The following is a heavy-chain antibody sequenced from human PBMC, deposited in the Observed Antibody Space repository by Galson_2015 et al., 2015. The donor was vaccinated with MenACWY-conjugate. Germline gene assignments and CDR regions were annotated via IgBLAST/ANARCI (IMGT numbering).Heavy chain of an antibody. CDR1: GFTFSTCA. J-gene: IGHJ6*03. CDR2: ISKDGANQ. V-gene: IGHV3-30*01. CDR3: ARGIYAGTRTYYYMDF. D-gene: IGHD6-13*01. Sequence: LRLSCAASGFTFSTCAMHWVRQAPGKGLEWVAVISKDGANQHYADSVKGRFSIARDNSKNTVYLQMNSLTAEDTAIFYCARGIYAGTRTYYYMDFWGKGTTVTVS.